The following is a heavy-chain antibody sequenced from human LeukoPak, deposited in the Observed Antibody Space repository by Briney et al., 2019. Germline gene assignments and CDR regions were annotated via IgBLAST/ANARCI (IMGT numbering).Heavy chain of an antibody. CDR1: GFTFSSYG. V-gene: IGHV3-30*18. Sequence: PGGSLRLSCAASGFTFSSYGMHWVRQAPGKGLEWVAVISYDGSNKYYADSVKGRFTISRDNSKNTLYLQMNSLRAEDTAVYYCAKDQVSNYYDSSGYYPLDYWGQGTLVTVSS. CDR3: AKDQVSNYYDSSGYYPLDY. D-gene: IGHD3-22*01. J-gene: IGHJ4*02. CDR2: ISYDGSNK.